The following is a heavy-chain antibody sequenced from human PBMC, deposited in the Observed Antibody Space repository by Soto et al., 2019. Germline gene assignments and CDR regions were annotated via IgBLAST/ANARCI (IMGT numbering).Heavy chain of an antibody. D-gene: IGHD2-15*01. CDR2: IYYSGST. J-gene: IGHJ5*02. CDR3: ARGWAKTQSNLYDP. Sequence: SETLSLTCTVSGCSISSGGYYWSWILQHPGKGLEWIGYIYYSGSTYYNPSLKSRVTISVDTSKNQFSLKLSSVTAADTAVYYCARGWAKTQSNLYDPWGQGTLDSVSS. V-gene: IGHV4-31*03. CDR1: GCSISSGGYY.